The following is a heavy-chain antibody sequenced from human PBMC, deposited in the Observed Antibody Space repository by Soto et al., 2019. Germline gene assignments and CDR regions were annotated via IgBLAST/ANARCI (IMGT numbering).Heavy chain of an antibody. CDR3: AHIVYSSGWSHFDS. D-gene: IGHD6-19*01. V-gene: IGHV2-5*02. CDR2: LYWDDDK. Sequence: QITLKESGPTLVKPTQTLTLTCTFSGFSLSTSGVGVGWIRQPPGKALEWLALLYWDDDKRYRPSLKSRLTTTKDSANTQVVLTITNIDPVDPATYSCAHIVYSSGWSHFDSWGQGTLVTVSS. J-gene: IGHJ4*02. CDR1: GFSLSTSGVG.